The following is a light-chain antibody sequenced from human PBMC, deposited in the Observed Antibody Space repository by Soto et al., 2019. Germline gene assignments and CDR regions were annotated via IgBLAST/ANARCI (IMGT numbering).Light chain of an antibody. CDR1: SGDIGGYNS. V-gene: IGLV2-14*01. J-gene: IGLJ2*01. Sequence: QSVLTQPASVSGSPGQSITISCTGTSGDIGGYNSVSWYQQHPGKAPKLLIYGNSDRPSGVPDRFSGSKSVTSASLTISGLQAEDEADYYCQSFDISLNVVLFGGGTKLTVL. CDR2: GNS. CDR3: QSFDISLNVVL.